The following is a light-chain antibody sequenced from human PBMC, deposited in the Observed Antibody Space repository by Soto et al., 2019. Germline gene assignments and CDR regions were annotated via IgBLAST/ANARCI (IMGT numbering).Light chain of an antibody. CDR3: QQRSNCWT. CDR1: QSLLHSDGKTY. Sequence: DIVITQTPLSLSVTPGQPASISCKSSQSLLHSDGKTYLYWYQQTPGQAPRLLIYDTSYRATGIPDRFSGSGFGTDFTLTISSLEPEDFAVYYCQQRSNCWTFGQGTKVDI. CDR2: DTS. J-gene: IGKJ1*01. V-gene: IGKV2D-29*01.